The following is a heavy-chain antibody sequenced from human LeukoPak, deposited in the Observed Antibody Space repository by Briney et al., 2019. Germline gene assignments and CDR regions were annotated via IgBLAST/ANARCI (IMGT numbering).Heavy chain of an antibody. CDR1: GFTFSDYY. CDR2: ISSSGSTI. Sequence: GGSLRLSCAVSGFTFSDYYMSWIRQAPGKGLEWVSYISSSGSTIYYADSVKGRFTISRDNAKNSLYLQMNSLRAEDTAVYYCARQSGSYIPYFDYWGQGTLVTVSS. D-gene: IGHD3-10*01. V-gene: IGHV3-11*01. CDR3: ARQSGSYIPYFDY. J-gene: IGHJ4*02.